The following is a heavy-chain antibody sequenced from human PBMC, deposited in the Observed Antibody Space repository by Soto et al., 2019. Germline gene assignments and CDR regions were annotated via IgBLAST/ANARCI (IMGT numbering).Heavy chain of an antibody. CDR2: VYPDDSDI. J-gene: IGHJ3*02. Sequence: EVQLVQSGAEVKKPGESLKISCKGSGYSFGNFWIAWVRQMPGKGLEWMGIVYPDDSDIRYSPSLQGQVTISADKSVSTSYLHLSTLRASDTAIYYWAKTLVGGGALDIWGQGTVVTVSS. CDR3: AKTLVGGGALDI. CDR1: GYSFGNFW. V-gene: IGHV5-51*01. D-gene: IGHD1-26*01.